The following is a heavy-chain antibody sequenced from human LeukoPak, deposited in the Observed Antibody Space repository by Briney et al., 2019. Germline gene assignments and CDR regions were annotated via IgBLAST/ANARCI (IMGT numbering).Heavy chain of an antibody. CDR2: ISDSSDRT. D-gene: IGHD2-2*01. V-gene: IGHV3-23*01. J-gene: IGHJ6*02. Sequence: AGGSLRLSCAASGFTFTSYAMSWVRQAPGKGLEWVPTISDSSDRTYYADSVKGRLTISRDNSKNTLYLQMNSLRAEDTAVYSCALCRLPFYGMDVWGQGTTVTVSS. CDR1: GFTFTSYA. CDR3: ALCRLPFYGMDV.